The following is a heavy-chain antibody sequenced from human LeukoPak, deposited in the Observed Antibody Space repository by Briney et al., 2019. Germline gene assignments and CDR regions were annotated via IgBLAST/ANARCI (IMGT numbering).Heavy chain of an antibody. CDR3: ARLFNYYDNSGYYQYYFDY. D-gene: IGHD3-22*01. CDR1: GYTLTSYY. CDR2: INPNTGDT. J-gene: IGHJ4*02. Sequence: ASVNVSCKASGYTLTSYYMHWVRQAPGQGVEWMGLINPNTGDTSFAQKFQGRVTLTRDTSISTAYMELSRLKSDDTAVYYCARLFNYYDNSGYYQYYFDYGGQGTLVTVSS. V-gene: IGHV1-2*02.